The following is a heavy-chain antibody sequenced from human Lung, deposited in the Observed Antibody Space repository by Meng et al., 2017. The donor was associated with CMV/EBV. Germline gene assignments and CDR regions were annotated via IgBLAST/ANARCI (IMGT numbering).Heavy chain of an antibody. V-gene: IGHV1-8*02. Sequence: NFITYEINWVRQATGQGLGWMGWMNPSSGNTGYAQKFQGRVSITRDTSISTFYMELSSLRSEDTAVYYCARGKRDFWSGFIPDWFDPWGQGTLVTVSS. CDR3: ARGKRDFWSGFIPDWFDP. J-gene: IGHJ5*02. D-gene: IGHD3-3*01. CDR1: NFITYE. CDR2: MNPSSGNT.